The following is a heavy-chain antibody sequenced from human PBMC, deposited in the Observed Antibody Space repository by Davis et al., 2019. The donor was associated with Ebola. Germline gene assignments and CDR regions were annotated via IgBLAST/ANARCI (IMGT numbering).Heavy chain of an antibody. CDR3: AREYYDFWSGYSPNTPQGMDV. J-gene: IGHJ6*02. CDR1: GFTFSSYS. V-gene: IGHV3-21*01. Sequence: PSETLSLTCAASGFTFSSYSMNWVRQAPGKGLEWVSSISSSSSYIYYADSVKGRFTISRDNAKNSLYLQMNSLRDEDTAVYYCAREYYDFWSGYSPNTPQGMDVWGQGTTVTVSS. CDR2: ISSSSSYI. D-gene: IGHD3-3*01.